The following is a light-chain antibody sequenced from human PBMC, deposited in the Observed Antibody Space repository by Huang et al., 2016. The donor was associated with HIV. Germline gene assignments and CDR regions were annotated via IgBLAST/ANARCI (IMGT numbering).Light chain of an antibody. CDR1: PSVRSN. CDR3: QQYDNWPPGGT. Sequence: EIVMTQSPATLSASPGERATLSCRASPSVRSNIAWYQHKPGQAPSLRIFGASTRATGVPARFSGSESGTEFTLTISSLQSEDCAIYYCQQYDNWPPGGTFGQGTKVEMK. J-gene: IGKJ1*01. CDR2: GAS. V-gene: IGKV3-15*01.